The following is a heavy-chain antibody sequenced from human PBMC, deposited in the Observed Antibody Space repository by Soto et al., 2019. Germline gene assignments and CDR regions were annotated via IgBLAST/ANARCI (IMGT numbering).Heavy chain of an antibody. J-gene: IGHJ4*02. CDR3: AREKISGGFAC. Sequence: QVQLQQWGAGLLKPSETLSLTCAVYGGSFSGYYWTWIRQPPGTGLEWNGEINPSGGTNYNPSLNRRVTIAVDTAKRQFSLELTSVVAADTAVYYCAREKISGGFACWGQGTRVTVSS. CDR1: GGSFSGYY. D-gene: IGHD6-19*01. V-gene: IGHV4-34*01. CDR2: INPSGGT.